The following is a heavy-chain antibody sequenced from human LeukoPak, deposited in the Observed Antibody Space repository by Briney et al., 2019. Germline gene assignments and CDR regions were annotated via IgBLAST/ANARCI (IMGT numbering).Heavy chain of an antibody. CDR1: GGSISSYY. V-gene: IGHV4-59*01. CDR2: IYYSGST. J-gene: IGHJ4*02. CDR3: ARRPAVTAFDY. D-gene: IGHD5-18*01. Sequence: SETLSLTCTVPGGSISSYYWSWIRQPPGKELEWIGYIYYSGSTNYNPSLKSRVTISVDTSKNQFSLKLNSVTAADTAVYYCARRPAVTAFDYWGQGTLVTVSS.